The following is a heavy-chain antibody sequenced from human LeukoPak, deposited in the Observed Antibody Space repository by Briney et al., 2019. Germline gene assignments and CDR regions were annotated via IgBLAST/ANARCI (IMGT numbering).Heavy chain of an antibody. CDR3: AGGDSEIFGVVIYDY. CDR2: MNPNSGNT. CDR1: GYTFTSYD. D-gene: IGHD3-3*01. Sequence: ASVKVSCKASGYTFTSYDINWVRQATGQGLEWMGWMNPNSGNTGYAQKFQGRVTMTRNTSISTAYMELSSLRSEDTAVYYCAGGDSEIFGVVIYDYWGQGTLVTVSS. V-gene: IGHV1-8*01. J-gene: IGHJ4*02.